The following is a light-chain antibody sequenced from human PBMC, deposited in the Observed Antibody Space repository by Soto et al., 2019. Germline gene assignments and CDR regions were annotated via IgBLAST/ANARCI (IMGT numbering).Light chain of an antibody. V-gene: IGLV1-44*01. Sequence: QSVLTQPPSASGTPGQRVTISCSGSSSNIGSNTVNWYQQLPGTAPKLLIYNNNQRPSGVPDRFSGSKSGNTASLTVSGLQPEDEADYYCSAYAGSSTWVFGGGTKVTVL. CDR2: NNN. J-gene: IGLJ3*02. CDR1: SSNIGSNT. CDR3: SAYAGSSTWV.